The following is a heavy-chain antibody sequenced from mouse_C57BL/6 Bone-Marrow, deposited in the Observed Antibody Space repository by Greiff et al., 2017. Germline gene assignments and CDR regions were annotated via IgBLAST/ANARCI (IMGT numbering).Heavy chain of an antibody. V-gene: IGHV1-80*01. J-gene: IGHJ1*03. CDR1: GYAFSSYW. CDR2: IYPGDGDT. D-gene: IGHD1-1*01. CDR3: ARLEFDGSSGDWYFDV. Sequence: QVQLQQSGAELVKPGASVKISCKASGYAFSSYWMNWVKQRPGKGLEWIGQIYPGDGDTNYNGKFKGKATLTADKSSSTAYMELHSLPSEDSAVYFCARLEFDGSSGDWYFDVWGTGTTVTVSS.